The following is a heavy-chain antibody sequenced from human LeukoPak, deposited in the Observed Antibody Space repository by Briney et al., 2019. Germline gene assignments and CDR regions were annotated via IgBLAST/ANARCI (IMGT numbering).Heavy chain of an antibody. V-gene: IGHV3-7*01. CDR3: ARRSGWLDAFDI. D-gene: IGHD6-13*01. CDR1: GFAFSDYY. CDR2: INRDGSEK. J-gene: IGHJ3*02. Sequence: GGSLRLSCAASGFAFSDYYMSWVRQAPGKGLEWVANINRDGSEKYYVDSVKGRFTISRDNAKNSLYLQMNSLRAEDTAVYYCARRSGWLDAFDIWGQGTMVTVSS.